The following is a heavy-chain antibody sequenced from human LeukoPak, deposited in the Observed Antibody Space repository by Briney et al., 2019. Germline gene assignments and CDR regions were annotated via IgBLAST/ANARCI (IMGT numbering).Heavy chain of an antibody. V-gene: IGHV3-23*01. Sequence: GGSLRLSCAASGFTFSDYYMSWIRQAPGKGLEWVSAISGSGGSTYYADSVKGRFTISRDNSKNTLYLQMNSLRAEDTAVYYCAKDKGIDFWSGYYLFDYWGQGTLVTVSS. J-gene: IGHJ4*02. CDR2: ISGSGGST. CDR3: AKDKGIDFWSGYYLFDY. CDR1: GFTFSDYY. D-gene: IGHD3-3*01.